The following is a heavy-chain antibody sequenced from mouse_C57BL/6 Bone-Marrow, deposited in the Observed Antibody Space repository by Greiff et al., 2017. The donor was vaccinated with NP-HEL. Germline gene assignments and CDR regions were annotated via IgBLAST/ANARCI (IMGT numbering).Heavy chain of an antibody. J-gene: IGHJ3*01. V-gene: IGHV1-15*01. D-gene: IGHD1-1*01. CDR3: TRLNYYGSSRAWFAY. CDR2: IDPETGGT. CDR1: GYTFTDYE. Sequence: QVQLQQSGAELVRPGASVTLSCKASGYTFTDYEMHWVKQTPVHGLEWIGAIDPETGGTAYNQKFKGKAILTADKSSSTAYMELRSLTSEDSAVYYCTRLNYYGSSRAWFAYWGQGTLVTVSA.